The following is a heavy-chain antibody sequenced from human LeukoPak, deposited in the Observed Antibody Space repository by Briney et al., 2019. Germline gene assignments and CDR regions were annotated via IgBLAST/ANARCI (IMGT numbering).Heavy chain of an antibody. CDR3: ARGGLYSSSPFDY. V-gene: IGHV3-33*01. Sequence: GRSLRLSCAASGFTFSTYGMHWVRQAPGKGLEWVAVVWYDGSNIHYVDSVKGRFTISRDNSKSTLYLQMNSLRDDDTALYYCARGGLYSSSPFDYWGQGTLVTVSS. J-gene: IGHJ4*02. CDR2: VWYDGSNI. D-gene: IGHD6-13*01. CDR1: GFTFSTYG.